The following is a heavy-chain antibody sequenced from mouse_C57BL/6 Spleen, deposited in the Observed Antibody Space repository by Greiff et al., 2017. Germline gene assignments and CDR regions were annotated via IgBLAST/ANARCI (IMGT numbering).Heavy chain of an antibody. V-gene: IGHV5-16*01. CDR3: ARGLTGTFYFGY. J-gene: IGHJ2*01. D-gene: IGHD4-1*01. CDR1: GFTFSDYY. CDR2: INYDGSST. Sequence: DVMLVESEGGLVQPGSSMKLSCTASGFTFSDYYMAWVRQVPEKGLEWVANINYDGSSTYYLDSLKSRFIIARDTAKNILYLQMSSLKSEDTATYYCARGLTGTFYFGYWGQGATLTVAS.